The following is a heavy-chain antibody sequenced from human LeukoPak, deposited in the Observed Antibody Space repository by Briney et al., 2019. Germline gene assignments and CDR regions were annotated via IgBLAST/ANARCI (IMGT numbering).Heavy chain of an antibody. V-gene: IGHV3-23*01. CDR1: GFTFSSYA. D-gene: IGHD3-22*01. CDR3: ARENYYYDSSGITEGFDP. J-gene: IGHJ5*02. CDR2: ISGSGGST. Sequence: GGSLRLSCAASGFTFSSYAMSWVRQAPGKGLEWVSAISGSGGSTYYADSVKGRFTISRDNSKNTLYLQMNSLRAEDTAVYYCARENYYYDSSGITEGFDPWGQGTLVTVSS.